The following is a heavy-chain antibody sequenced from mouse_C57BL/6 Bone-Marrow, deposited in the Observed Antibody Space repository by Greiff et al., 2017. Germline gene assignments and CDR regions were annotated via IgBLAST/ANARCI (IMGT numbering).Heavy chain of an antibody. Sequence: EVKLVESGGGLVQPGGSMKLSCVASGFTFSNYWMNWVRQSPEKGLEWVAQIRLKSDNYATHYAESVKGRFTISRDDSKSSVYLQMNNLRAEDTGIYYCTGGYYYGYWGQGTTLTVSS. V-gene: IGHV6-3*01. CDR3: TGGYYYGY. J-gene: IGHJ2*01. D-gene: IGHD1-1*01. CDR2: IRLKSDNYAT. CDR1: GFTFSNYW.